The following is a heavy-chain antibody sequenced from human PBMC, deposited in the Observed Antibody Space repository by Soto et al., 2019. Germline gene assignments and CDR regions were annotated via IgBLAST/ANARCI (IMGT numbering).Heavy chain of an antibody. J-gene: IGHJ4*02. CDR2: ISYDGSNK. D-gene: IGHD5-12*01. V-gene: IGHV3-30*18. CDR1: GFTFSSYG. Sequence: QVQLVESGGGVVQPGRSLRLSCAASGFTFSSYGMHWVRQAPGKGLEWVAVISYDGSNKYYADSVKGRFTISRDNSKNTLYLQMNSLRAEDTAVYYCAKDGDGYNQRGGIYYFDYWGQGTLVTVSS. CDR3: AKDGDGYNQRGGIYYFDY.